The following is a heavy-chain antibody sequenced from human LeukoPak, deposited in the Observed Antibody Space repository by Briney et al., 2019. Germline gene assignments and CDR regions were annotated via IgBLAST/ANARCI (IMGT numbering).Heavy chain of an antibody. CDR3: AREGNDLPWFDP. CDR1: GYTFTGYY. Sequence: ASVKVSCKASGYTFTGYYMHWVRRAPGQGLEWMGWINPNSGGTNYAQKFQGRVTMTRDTSISTAYMELSRLRSDDTAVYYCAREGNDLPWFDPWGQGTLVTVSS. V-gene: IGHV1-2*02. D-gene: IGHD2-21*02. J-gene: IGHJ5*02. CDR2: INPNSGGT.